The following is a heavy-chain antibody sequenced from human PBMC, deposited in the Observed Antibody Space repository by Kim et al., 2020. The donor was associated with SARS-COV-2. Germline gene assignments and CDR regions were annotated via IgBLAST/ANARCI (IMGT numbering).Heavy chain of an antibody. V-gene: IGHV1-69*04. Sequence: SVKVSCKASGGTFSSYAISWVRQAPGQGLEWMGRIIPILGIANYAQKFQGRVTITADKSTSTAYMELSSLRSEDTAVYYCARGALAAATFYYDFMDVGGKGPAVTVSS. J-gene: IGHJ6*03. CDR2: IIPILGIA. D-gene: IGHD6-13*01. CDR1: GGTFSSYA. CDR3: ARGALAAATFYYDFMDV.